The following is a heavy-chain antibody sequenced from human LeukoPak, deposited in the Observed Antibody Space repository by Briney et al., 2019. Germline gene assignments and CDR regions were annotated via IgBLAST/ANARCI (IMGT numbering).Heavy chain of an antibody. Sequence: SETLSLTCTVSGVSMRSYYWSWIRQPPGKGLEWIGYVFSIGSTDYNPSLKSRFTMSVVTSRNQFSLNLSSVTAADTAVYYCTRGGWLRFDYWGQGILVTVSS. CDR2: VFSIGST. D-gene: IGHD5-12*01. CDR1: GVSMRSYY. CDR3: TRGGWLRFDY. V-gene: IGHV4-59*01. J-gene: IGHJ4*02.